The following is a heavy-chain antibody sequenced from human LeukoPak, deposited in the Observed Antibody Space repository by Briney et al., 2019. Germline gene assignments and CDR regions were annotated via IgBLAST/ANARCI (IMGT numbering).Heavy chain of an antibody. D-gene: IGHD6-19*01. J-gene: IGHJ4*02. Sequence: SVKVSCKASGGTFSSYAISWVRQAPGQGLEWMGGIIPIFGTANYAQKFQGRVTITADESTSTAYMELSSLRSEDTAVYYCASLPRTYSSGWYVDYWGQGTLVTVSS. CDR1: GGTFSSYA. V-gene: IGHV1-69*13. CDR3: ASLPRTYSSGWYVDY. CDR2: IIPIFGTA.